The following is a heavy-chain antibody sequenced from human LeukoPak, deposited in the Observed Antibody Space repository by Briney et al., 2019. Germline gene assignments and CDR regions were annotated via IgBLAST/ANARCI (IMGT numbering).Heavy chain of an antibody. V-gene: IGHV4-30-2*01. CDR2: IYHSGST. CDR3: AREAVTTGAFDI. Sequence: SETLSLTCTVSGGSISSGGYYWSWIRQPPGKGLEWIGYIYHSGSTYYNPSLKSRVTISVDRSKNQFSLKLSSVTAADTAVYYCAREAVTTGAFDIWGQGTMVTVSS. D-gene: IGHD4-17*01. CDR1: GGSISSGGYY. J-gene: IGHJ3*02.